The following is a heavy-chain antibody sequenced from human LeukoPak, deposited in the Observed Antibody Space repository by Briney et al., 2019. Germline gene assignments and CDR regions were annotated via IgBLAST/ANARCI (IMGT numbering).Heavy chain of an antibody. V-gene: IGHV3-30-3*01. Sequence: GGSLRLSCAASGFTFSSYAMHWVRQAPGKGLEWVAVISYDGSNKYYADSVKGRFTISRDNSKNALYLQMNSLRAEDTAVYYCARVSTGYSSSWYIDYWGQGTLVTVSS. J-gene: IGHJ4*02. D-gene: IGHD6-13*01. CDR2: ISYDGSNK. CDR3: ARVSTGYSSSWYIDY. CDR1: GFTFSSYA.